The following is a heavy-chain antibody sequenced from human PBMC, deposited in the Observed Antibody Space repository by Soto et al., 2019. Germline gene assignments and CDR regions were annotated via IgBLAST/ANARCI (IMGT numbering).Heavy chain of an antibody. CDR3: ASRNYYDSTGYFDY. V-gene: IGHV4-4*02. J-gene: IGHJ4*02. D-gene: IGHD3-22*01. CDR1: GGSISSLNC. CDR2: IYHRGST. Sequence: SETLSLTCAVFGGSISSLNCWSWFRQSPGKGLEWIGEIYHRGSTNYNPSLKSRVTISVDTSKNQFSLKLSSVTAADTAVYYCASRNYYDSTGYFDYWGQGALVT.